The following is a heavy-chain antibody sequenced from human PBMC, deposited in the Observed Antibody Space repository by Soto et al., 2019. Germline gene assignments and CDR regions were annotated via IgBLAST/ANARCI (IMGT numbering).Heavy chain of an antibody. CDR3: AKTAEALADTVDGY. CDR2: VSGRGGTT. V-gene: IGHV3-23*01. J-gene: IGHJ4*02. Sequence: RLSCAASGFTFNSYAMGWVRQAPGKGLEWVSAVSGRGGTTYYADSVKGRFTISRDNSENTLYLQLNSLRAEDTAVYYCAKTAEALADTVDGYCGQGTQVTVSS. D-gene: IGHD2-2*02. CDR1: GFTFNSYA.